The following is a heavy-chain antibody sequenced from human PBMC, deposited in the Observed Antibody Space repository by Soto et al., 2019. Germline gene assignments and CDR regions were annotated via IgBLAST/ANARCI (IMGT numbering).Heavy chain of an antibody. Sequence: SETLSLTCTVSGGSVSSGSYYWSWIRQPPGKGLEWIGYIYYSGSTNYNPSLKSRVTISVDTSKNQFSLKLSSVTAADTAVYYCARGSSGYDGEYYYYYYGMDVWAQGTTVTVSS. J-gene: IGHJ6*02. CDR1: GGSVSSGSYY. CDR2: IYYSGST. V-gene: IGHV4-61*01. D-gene: IGHD3-22*01. CDR3: ARGSSGYDGEYYYYYYGMDV.